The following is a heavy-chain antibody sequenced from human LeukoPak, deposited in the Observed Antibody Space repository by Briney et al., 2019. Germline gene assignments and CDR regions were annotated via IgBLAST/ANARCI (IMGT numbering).Heavy chain of an antibody. CDR3: ARARISMMAFDV. Sequence: ASVKVSCKASGYTFTSFDINWVRQAPGQGLEWMGWMNPNNGNTEFVHKFQGRVTITKNTSISRAYMEQSSLRSDDTGVYYCARARISMMAFDVWGQGTVVTVSS. CDR2: MNPNNGNT. CDR1: GYTFTSFD. V-gene: IGHV1-8*01. J-gene: IGHJ3*01. D-gene: IGHD3-16*01.